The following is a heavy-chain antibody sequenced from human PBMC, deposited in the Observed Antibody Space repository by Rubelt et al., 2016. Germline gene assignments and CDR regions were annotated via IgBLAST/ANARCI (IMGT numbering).Heavy chain of an antibody. J-gene: IGHJ4*02. CDR2: INHSGST. V-gene: IGHV4-34*01. Sequence: QVQLQQWGAGLLKPSETLSLTCAVYGGSFSGYYWSWIRQPPGKGLEWIGEINHSGSTNYNPSLKCRVTISVDTSKNQFSLKLSSVTAADTAVYYCARLAVVPAATPFDYWGQGTLVTVSS. D-gene: IGHD2-2*01. CDR1: GGSFSGYY. CDR3: ARLAVVPAATPFDY.